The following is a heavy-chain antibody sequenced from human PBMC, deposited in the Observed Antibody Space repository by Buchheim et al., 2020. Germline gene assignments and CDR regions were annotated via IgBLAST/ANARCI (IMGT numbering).Heavy chain of an antibody. D-gene: IGHD2-21*02. J-gene: IGHJ4*02. V-gene: IGHV3-53*02. CDR2: IYSGGST. CDR3: AKDRIRHIVVVTAILGY. CDR1: GFTVSSNY. Sequence: EVQLVETGGGLIQPGGSLRLSCAASGFTVSSNYMSWVRQAPGKGLEWVSVIYSGGSTYYADSVKGRFTISRDNSKNTLYLQMNSLRAEDTAVYYCAKDRIRHIVVVTAILGYWGQGTL.